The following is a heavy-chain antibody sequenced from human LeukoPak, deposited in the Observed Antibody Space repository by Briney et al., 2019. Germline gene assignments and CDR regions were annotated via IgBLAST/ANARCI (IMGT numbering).Heavy chain of an antibody. CDR3: ARKNGLDY. J-gene: IGHJ4*02. V-gene: IGHV3-21*01. CDR2: ISTRGSYI. Sequence: GGSLRLSCTASGFSFSDYSFNWVRQAPGKGLEWVSCISTRGSYIYYADSVKGRFTISRDNARNSVYLQMNSLRAEDTAVYYCARKNGLDYWGQGTLVTVSS. CDR1: GFSFSDYS.